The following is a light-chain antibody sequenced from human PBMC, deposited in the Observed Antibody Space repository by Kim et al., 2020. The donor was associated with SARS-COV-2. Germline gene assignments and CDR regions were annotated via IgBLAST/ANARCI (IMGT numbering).Light chain of an antibody. J-gene: IGKJ1*01. CDR3: QQYNNRTPWT. V-gene: IGKV3-15*01. Sequence: EIVMTQSPATLSVSPGERATLSCRASQSVSSNLAWYQQKPGQAPRLLIYGASTRATGIPARFSGSGSGTEFTLTISSLQSEDFAVYYCQQYNNRTPWTFGQGTKVDIK. CDR1: QSVSSN. CDR2: GAS.